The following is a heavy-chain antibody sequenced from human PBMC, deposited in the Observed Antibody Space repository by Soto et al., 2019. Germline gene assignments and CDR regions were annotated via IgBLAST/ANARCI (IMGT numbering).Heavy chain of an antibody. CDR1: GFTFSSYA. CDR3: ATSPLVPHYYYYGMDV. CDR2: ISGSGGST. V-gene: IGHV3-23*01. Sequence: GGSLRLSCAASGFTFSSYAMSWVRQAPGKGLGWVSAISGSGGSTYYADSVKGRFTISRDNSKNTLYLQMNSLRAEDTAVYYCATSPLVPHYYYYGMDVWGQGTTVTVSS. J-gene: IGHJ6*02. D-gene: IGHD2-2*01.